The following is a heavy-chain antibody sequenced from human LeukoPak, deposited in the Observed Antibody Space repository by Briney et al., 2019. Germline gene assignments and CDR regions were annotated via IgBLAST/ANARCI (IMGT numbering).Heavy chain of an antibody. D-gene: IGHD3-10*01. V-gene: IGHV3-30*03. CDR3: ARNLLRSGSYYYY. CDR2: ISYDGSNK. Sequence: GGSLRLSCAASGFTFSSYGMHWVLQAPGEGLEWVAVISYDGSNKYYADSVKGRFTISRDNSKNTLYLQMNSLRAEDTAVYYCARNLLRSGSYYYYWGQGTLVTVSS. J-gene: IGHJ4*02. CDR1: GFTFSSYG.